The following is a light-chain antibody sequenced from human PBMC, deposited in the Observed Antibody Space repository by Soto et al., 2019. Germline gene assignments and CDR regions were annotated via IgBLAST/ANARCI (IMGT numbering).Light chain of an antibody. CDR2: GAS. J-gene: IGKJ1*01. V-gene: IGKV3-20*01. CDR3: QQYGRSPPWT. CDR1: QIISSRY. Sequence: EIVFTESPGTLSVSLGARAPLSGRASQIISSRYVAWYQQNPGQAPRLLCYGASNGATGIPDRFSVSGSGTDFTLTISRLEPEDLAVYYCQQYGRSPPWTFCPGTKVEIK.